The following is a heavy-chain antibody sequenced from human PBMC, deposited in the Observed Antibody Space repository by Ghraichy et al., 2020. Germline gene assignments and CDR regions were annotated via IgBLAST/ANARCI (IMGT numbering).Heavy chain of an antibody. J-gene: IGHJ6*03. Sequence: GGSLRLSCAASGFTFSTYAMSWVRQAPGKGLEWVSTITGSDDSTYYPDSVKGRFTISRENSKNTLYLQMNSLRAEDTAVYYCAKTVEDIVVVPAADSNWLHHRRPTNYYYYYMDVWGKGTTVTVSS. CDR1: GFTFSTYA. V-gene: IGHV3-23*01. CDR2: ITGSDDST. CDR3: AKTVEDIVVVPAADSNWLHHRRPTNYYYYYMDV. D-gene: IGHD2-2*01.